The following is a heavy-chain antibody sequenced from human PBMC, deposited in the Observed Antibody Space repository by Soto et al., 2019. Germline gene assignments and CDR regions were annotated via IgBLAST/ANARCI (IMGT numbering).Heavy chain of an antibody. J-gene: IGHJ4*02. CDR2: IYSGGST. D-gene: IGHD3-22*01. V-gene: IGHV3-66*01. CDR1: GFTVSYNY. CDR3: ARVGDYDSSAVDY. Sequence: EVQLVESGGGLVQPGGSLRLSCAASGFTVSYNYMNWVRQAPGKGLEWVSVIYSGGSTYYADSVKGRFTISRDNSKNTLYIQMNSLRAEDTAVYYCARVGDYDSSAVDYWGQGALVTVSS.